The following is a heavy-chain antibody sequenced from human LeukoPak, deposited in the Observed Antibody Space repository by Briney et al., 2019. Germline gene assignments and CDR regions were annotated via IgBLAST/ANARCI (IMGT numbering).Heavy chain of an antibody. Sequence: SETLSLTCTVSGDSISSYDRSWIRHPPGQGLQWLAYISYNGNTKTNPSLKSRVTISRDTSKNQFSLKLTSVTAADTAVYFCAKSDNNGWPLHWLFDLWGRGTLVTVSS. V-gene: IGHV4-59*01. CDR3: AKSDNNGWPLHWLFDL. D-gene: IGHD6-19*01. CDR2: ISYNGNT. CDR1: GDSISSYD. J-gene: IGHJ2*01.